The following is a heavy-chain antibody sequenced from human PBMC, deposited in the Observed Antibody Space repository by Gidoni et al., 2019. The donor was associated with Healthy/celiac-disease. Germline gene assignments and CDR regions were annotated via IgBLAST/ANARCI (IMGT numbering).Heavy chain of an antibody. Sequence: QVQLVESGGGVVQPGRSLRLSCAASGFPFSSLCMHWVRQAPGKGLEWVAVISYDGSNKYYADSVKGRFTISRDNSKNTLYLQMNSLRAEDTAVYYCAKAGAAYCSSTSCQNPHYYYYYGMDVWGQGTTVTVSS. CDR3: AKAGAAYCSSTSCQNPHYYYYYGMDV. V-gene: IGHV3-30*18. CDR1: GFPFSSLC. D-gene: IGHD2-2*01. CDR2: ISYDGSNK. J-gene: IGHJ6*02.